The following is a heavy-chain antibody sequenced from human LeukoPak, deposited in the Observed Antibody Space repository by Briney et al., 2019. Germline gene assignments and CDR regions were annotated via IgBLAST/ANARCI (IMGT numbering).Heavy chain of an antibody. CDR2: IYYSGST. CDR1: GGSISSYY. CDR3: ARLSYYDSSVDY. V-gene: IGHV4-59*08. D-gene: IGHD3-22*01. Sequence: SETLSLTCPVSGGSISSYYWSWIRQPPGKGLEWIGYIYYSGSTNYNPSLKSRVTISVDTSKNQFSLKLSSVTAADTAVYYCARLSYYDSSVDYWGQGTLVTVSS. J-gene: IGHJ4*02.